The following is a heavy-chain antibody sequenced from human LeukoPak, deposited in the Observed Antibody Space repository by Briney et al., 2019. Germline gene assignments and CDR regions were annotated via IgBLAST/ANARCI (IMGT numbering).Heavy chain of an antibody. J-gene: IGHJ4*02. Sequence: SETLSLTCAVYGGSFSGYYWSWIRQPPGKGLEWIGYIYYSGSTNYNPSLKSRVTISVDTSKNQFSLKLSSVTAADTAVYYCARGARYSHPDYWGQGTLVTVSS. CDR1: GGSFSGYY. CDR3: ARGARYSHPDY. CDR2: IYYSGST. D-gene: IGHD5-18*01. V-gene: IGHV4-59*01.